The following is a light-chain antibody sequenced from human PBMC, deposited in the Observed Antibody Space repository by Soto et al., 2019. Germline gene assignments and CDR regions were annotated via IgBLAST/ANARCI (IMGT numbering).Light chain of an antibody. Sequence: EIVLTQSPATLSLSPGERATLSCRASQSVSSYLAWYQQKPGQAPRLLIYDASNRATGIPARFSGSGSGTDFTRTISSLEPEDFAVYYCQQRSNGLTFGGGTKVEIK. V-gene: IGKV3-11*01. CDR2: DAS. CDR1: QSVSSY. J-gene: IGKJ4*01. CDR3: QQRSNGLT.